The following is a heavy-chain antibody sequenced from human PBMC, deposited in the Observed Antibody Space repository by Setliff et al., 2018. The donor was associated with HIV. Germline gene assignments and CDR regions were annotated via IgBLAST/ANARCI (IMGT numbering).Heavy chain of an antibody. D-gene: IGHD3-9*01. J-gene: IGHJ4*02. Sequence: LRLSCAASGFTFSSYWMSWVRQAPGKGLEWVANIKQDGSEKYYVDSVKGRFTISRDNAKNSLYLQMNSLRAEDTAVYYCAREDNYDILTGYLWEYYFDYWGQGTLVTVSS. V-gene: IGHV3-7*03. CDR1: GFTFSSYW. CDR3: AREDNYDILTGYLWEYYFDY. CDR2: IKQDGSEK.